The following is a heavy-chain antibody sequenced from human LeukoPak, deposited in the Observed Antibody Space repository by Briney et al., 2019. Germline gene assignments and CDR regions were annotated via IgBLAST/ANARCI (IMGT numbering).Heavy chain of an antibody. J-gene: IGHJ4*02. Sequence: SETLSLTCTVSGGSISSSSYYWGWIRQPPGKGLDWIGNIYYSGNTYYNPSLTSRVTMSVDTSKNQFSLKLSSVTAADTAVYYCARGLKTFYDILTGHYKGVAYFDYWGQGTLVTVSS. V-gene: IGHV4-39*01. D-gene: IGHD3-9*01. CDR1: GGSISSSSYY. CDR3: ARGLKTFYDILTGHYKGVAYFDY. CDR2: IYYSGNT.